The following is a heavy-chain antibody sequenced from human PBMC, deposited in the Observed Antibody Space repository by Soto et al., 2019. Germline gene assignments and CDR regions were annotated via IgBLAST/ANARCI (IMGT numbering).Heavy chain of an antibody. D-gene: IGHD3-22*01. CDR3: ARVAAPRHSSGYYIFDY. CDR1: GGSISSGDYY. J-gene: IGHJ4*02. CDR2: IYYSGST. V-gene: IGHV4-30-4*01. Sequence: PSETLSLTCTVSGGSISSGDYYWSWIRQPPGKGLEWIGYIYYSGSTYYNPSLKSRVTISVDTSKNQFSLKLSSVTAAETAVYYCARVAAPRHSSGYYIFDYWGQGTLVTVSS.